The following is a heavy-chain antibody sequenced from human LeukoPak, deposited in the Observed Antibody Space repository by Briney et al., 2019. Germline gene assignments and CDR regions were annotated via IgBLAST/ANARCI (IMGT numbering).Heavy chain of an antibody. CDR3: ARRRYFDWSTEAFDI. J-gene: IGHJ3*02. Sequence: SGTLSLTCTVSGAFISSYSHFWGWIRQPPGKGLEWIGSIYYSGSTYYNPSLKSRVTISVDTSKNQFSLKLSSVTAADTAVYYCARRRYFDWSTEAFDIWGQGTMVTVSS. D-gene: IGHD3-9*01. V-gene: IGHV4-39*07. CDR2: IYYSGST. CDR1: GAFISSYSHF.